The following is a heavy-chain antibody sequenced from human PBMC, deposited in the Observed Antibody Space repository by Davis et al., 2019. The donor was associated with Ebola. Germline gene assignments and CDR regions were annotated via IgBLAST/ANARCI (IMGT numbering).Heavy chain of an antibody. CDR1: GIDFGTSI. D-gene: IGHD2-8*02. J-gene: IGHJ1*01. CDR3: ARELVVGPAEYFQH. Sequence: PGGSLRLSRIVSGIDFGTSIMHWVRQAPGKGLEWVALFPIDGGYTQYGDAVKGRFTISRDNSKNSLYMQMNSLRAEDTAVYYCARELVVGPAEYFQHWGQGTLVTVSS. CDR2: FPIDGGYT. V-gene: IGHV3-30-3*01.